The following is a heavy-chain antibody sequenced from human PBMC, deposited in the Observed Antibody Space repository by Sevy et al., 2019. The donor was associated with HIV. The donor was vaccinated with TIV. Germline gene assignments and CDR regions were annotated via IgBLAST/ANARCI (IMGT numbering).Heavy chain of an antibody. J-gene: IGHJ4*02. Sequence: SETLSLTCAVYGESFSNYYWSWIRLSPGKGLEPIGEIDHSGRSDYNPSLKSRVTMSVDTSKNQFSLKLTSVTAADTAVYYCARGPKPLRSDYGDYRGVGYYLDSWGQGTLVTVSS. CDR1: GESFSNYY. CDR3: ARGPKPLRSDYGDYRGVGYYLDS. CDR2: IDHSGRS. D-gene: IGHD4-17*01. V-gene: IGHV4-34*01.